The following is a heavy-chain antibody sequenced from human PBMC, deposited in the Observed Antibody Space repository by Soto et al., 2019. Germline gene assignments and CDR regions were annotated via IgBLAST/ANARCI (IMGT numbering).Heavy chain of an antibody. V-gene: IGHV5-51*01. J-gene: IGHJ4*02. CDR2: IYPGDSDT. Sequence: GESLKISCKGSGYSFTSYWIGWVRQMPGKGLEWVGIIYPGDSDTRYSPSFQGQVTISADKSISTAYLQWSSLKASDTAMYYCARSYYDYVWGSYRPHFDYWGQGTLVTVSS. CDR3: ARSYYDYVWGSYRPHFDY. D-gene: IGHD3-16*02. CDR1: GYSFTSYW.